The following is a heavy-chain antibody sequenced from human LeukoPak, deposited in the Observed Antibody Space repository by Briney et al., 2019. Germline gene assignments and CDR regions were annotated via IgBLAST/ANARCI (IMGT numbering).Heavy chain of an antibody. Sequence: SVKVSCKASGFTFTISAMQWVRQARGQRLEWIGWIVVGSGNTNYAQKFQERVTITRDMSTSTVYMELSSLRSEDTAVYYCARERTGYSSADQANWFDPWGQGTLVTVSS. V-gene: IGHV1-58*02. CDR1: GFTFTISA. CDR2: IVVGSGNT. CDR3: ARERTGYSSADQANWFDP. D-gene: IGHD6-19*01. J-gene: IGHJ5*02.